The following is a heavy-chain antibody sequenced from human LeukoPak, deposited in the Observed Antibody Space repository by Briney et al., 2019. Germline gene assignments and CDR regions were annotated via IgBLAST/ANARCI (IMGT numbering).Heavy chain of an antibody. V-gene: IGHV3-7*01. Sequence: PGGSLRLSCAASGFTFRNYWMNWVRQAPGKGLEWVANIKQDGNEKYYVDSVKGRFTISRDNAKNSLWLQMNSLRAEDTAVYYCARLWTGSSGHWWFDPWGQGTPVTVSS. D-gene: IGHD6-19*01. J-gene: IGHJ5*02. CDR2: IKQDGNEK. CDR1: GFTFRNYW. CDR3: ARLWTGSSGHWWFDP.